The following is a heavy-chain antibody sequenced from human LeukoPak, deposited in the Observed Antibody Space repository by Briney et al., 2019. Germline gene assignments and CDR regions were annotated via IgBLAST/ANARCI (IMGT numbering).Heavy chain of an antibody. CDR3: ARDLAYCGGDCYSGGDY. Sequence: GGSLRLSCSASGFTFSSYSMNWVRQAPGKGLEWVSSISSSSSYIYYADSVKGRFTISRDNAKNSLCLQMNSLRAEDTAVYYCARDLAYCGGDCYSGGDYWGQGTLVTVSS. CDR2: ISSSSSYI. V-gene: IGHV3-21*01. J-gene: IGHJ4*02. CDR1: GFTFSSYS. D-gene: IGHD2-21*02.